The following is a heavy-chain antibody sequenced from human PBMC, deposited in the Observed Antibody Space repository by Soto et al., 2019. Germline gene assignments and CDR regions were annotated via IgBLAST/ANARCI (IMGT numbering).Heavy chain of an antibody. J-gene: IGHJ6*02. V-gene: IGHV3-23*01. Sequence: EVQLLESGGGLVQPGGSLRLSCAASGFTFSSYAMSWVRQAPGKGLEWVSAISGSGGSTYYADSVKGRFTISRDNSKNTLYLQMQSLRAEDTAVYYCAKDRELRFLEWLSPIAPRDGMDVWGQGTTVTVSS. CDR3: AKDRELRFLEWLSPIAPRDGMDV. CDR1: GFTFSSYA. CDR2: ISGSGGST. D-gene: IGHD3-3*01.